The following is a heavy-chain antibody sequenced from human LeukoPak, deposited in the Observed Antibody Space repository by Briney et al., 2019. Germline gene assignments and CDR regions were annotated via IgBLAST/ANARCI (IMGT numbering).Heavy chain of an antibody. V-gene: IGHV4-39*01. CDR3: ARRTGDH. J-gene: IGHJ4*02. CDR2: IYYSGST. CDR1: GGSISSSSYY. D-gene: IGHD3/OR15-3a*01. Sequence: SETLSLTCTVSGGSISSSSYYWGWIRQPPGKGLEWIGSIYYSGSTYYNPSLKSRVTISVDTSKNQFSLKLSSVTAADTAVYYCARRTGDHWGQGTLVTVSS.